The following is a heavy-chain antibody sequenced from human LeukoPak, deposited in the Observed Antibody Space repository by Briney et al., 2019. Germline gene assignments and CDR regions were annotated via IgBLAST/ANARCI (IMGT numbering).Heavy chain of an antibody. Sequence: GASVKVSCKTSGYTFTGYYMHWMRQAPGQGLEWMGWINLNSGGTNYAQKFQGRVIMTRDTSISTAYMELNRLRFDDTAVYYCASWAGGNEPIASFDYWGQGTLVTVSS. CDR3: ASWAGGNEPIASFDY. V-gene: IGHV1-2*02. J-gene: IGHJ4*02. CDR1: GYTFTGYY. CDR2: INLNSGGT. D-gene: IGHD1-14*01.